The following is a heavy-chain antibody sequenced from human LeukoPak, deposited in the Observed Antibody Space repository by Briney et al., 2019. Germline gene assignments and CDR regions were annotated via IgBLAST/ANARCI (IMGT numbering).Heavy chain of an antibody. CDR2: IGTGGDS. D-gene: IGHD6-13*01. Sequence: GGSLRLSCAASGFTLSNFAMSWVRQAPGTGLGWVSAIGTGGDSFYADSVKGGFTISRDISKNTLFLHVSGLRAEDTAVYYCAKRAAGSKNFDFWGQGTLVTVSS. V-gene: IGHV3-23*01. CDR1: GFTLSNFA. J-gene: IGHJ4*02. CDR3: AKRAAGSKNFDF.